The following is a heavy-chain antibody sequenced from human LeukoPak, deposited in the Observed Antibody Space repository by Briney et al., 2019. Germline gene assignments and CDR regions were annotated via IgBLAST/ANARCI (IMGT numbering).Heavy chain of an antibody. Sequence: SETLSLTCAVYGGSFSGYYWSWIRQPPGKGLEWIGEINHSGSTNYNPSLKSRVTISVDTSKNQFSLKLSSVTAADTAVYYCARGNTLTVALISHQGVFDIWGQGTMVTVSS. D-gene: IGHD3-22*01. V-gene: IGHV4-34*01. CDR1: GGSFSGYY. CDR2: INHSGST. J-gene: IGHJ3*02. CDR3: ARGNTLTVALISHQGVFDI.